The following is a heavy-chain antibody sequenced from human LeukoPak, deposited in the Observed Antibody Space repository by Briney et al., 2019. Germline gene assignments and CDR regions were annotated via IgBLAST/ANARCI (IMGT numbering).Heavy chain of an antibody. CDR2: ISHDGNNE. V-gene: IGHV3-30*18. Sequence: PGGSLRLSCAASGFPFSSYGIHWVRQAPGKGLEWVGVISHDGNNEYYADSVRGRFTISRDNSKNTLYLQMNSLRAEDTAVYYCAKEIYFGSGSYPDYWGQGTLVTVSS. D-gene: IGHD3-10*01. CDR3: AKEIYFGSGSYPDY. J-gene: IGHJ4*02. CDR1: GFPFSSYG.